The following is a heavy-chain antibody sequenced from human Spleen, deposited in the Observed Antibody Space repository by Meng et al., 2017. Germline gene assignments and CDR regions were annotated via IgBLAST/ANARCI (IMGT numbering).Heavy chain of an antibody. J-gene: IGHJ4*02. CDR1: GDSITSKNYY. D-gene: IGHD2-15*01. CDR2: IYYSGSN. V-gene: IGHV4-39*07. Sequence: SETLSLTCAVSGDSITSKNYYWGWIRQPPGKGLEWIGNIYYSGSNYYSPSLESRITIARDKSNNLFSLIINSVTAADTAIYYCARRSGGTSNFDYWGQGTLVTVSA. CDR3: ARRSGGTSNFDY.